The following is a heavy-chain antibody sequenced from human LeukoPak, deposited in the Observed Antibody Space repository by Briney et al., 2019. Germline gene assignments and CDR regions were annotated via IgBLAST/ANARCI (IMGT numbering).Heavy chain of an antibody. CDR1: GGTFSSYA. V-gene: IGHV1-69*13. J-gene: IGHJ3*02. CDR3: AREFAENVRPIYRGGSPHGTSHAFDI. D-gene: IGHD4-11*01. CDR2: IIPIFGTA. Sequence: GASVKVSCKASGGTFSSYAISWVRQAPGQGLEWMGGIIPIFGTANYAQKFQGRVTITADESTSTAYMELSSLRSEDTAVYYCAREFAENVRPIYRGGSPHGTSHAFDIWGQGTMVTVSS.